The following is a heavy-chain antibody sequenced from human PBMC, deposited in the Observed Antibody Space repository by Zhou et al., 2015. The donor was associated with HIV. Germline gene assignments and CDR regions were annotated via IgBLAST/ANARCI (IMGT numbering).Heavy chain of an antibody. CDR2: IIPLFDKP. D-gene: IGHD4-17*01. J-gene: IGHJ6*02. CDR3: ASGYGDYVWYFFYGMDV. Sequence: QVQLVQSGAEVKKPGSSVKVSCKASGGTFSSYAISWVRQAPGQGLEWMGNIIPLFDKPNYAQKFQGRVTITADESASTAYMELNSLTSDDTAVYYCASGYGDYVWYFFYGMDVWGQGTTVTVSS. V-gene: IGHV1-69*18. CDR1: GGTFSSYA.